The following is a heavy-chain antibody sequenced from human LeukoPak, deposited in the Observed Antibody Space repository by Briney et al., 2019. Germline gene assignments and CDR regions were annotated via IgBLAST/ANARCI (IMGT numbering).Heavy chain of an antibody. V-gene: IGHV1-69*01. CDR1: GGTFSSYA. Sequence: SVKVSCKASGGTFSSYAISWVRPAPGQGREWMGGIIPIFGTANYAQKFQGRVTITADESTSTAYMELSSLRSEDTAVYYCASSSGSWYYFDYWGQGTLVTVSS. J-gene: IGHJ4*02. CDR3: ASSSGSWYYFDY. D-gene: IGHD6-13*01. CDR2: IIPIFGTA.